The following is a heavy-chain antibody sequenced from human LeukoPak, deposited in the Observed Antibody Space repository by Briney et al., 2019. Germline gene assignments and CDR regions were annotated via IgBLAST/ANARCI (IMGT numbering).Heavy chain of an antibody. V-gene: IGHV3-23*01. CDR1: GLTFSRYA. J-gene: IGHJ3*02. CDR3: AKALPASMLAFGI. Sequence: TGGSLRLSCAVSGLTFSRYAMSWVRQAPGKGLEWVSAISESGSGTYYADSVKGRFTISRDNSKNTLYLQMNSLRAEDTAIYYCAKALPASMLAFGIWGQGTMVTVSS. D-gene: IGHD2/OR15-2a*01. CDR2: ISESGSGT.